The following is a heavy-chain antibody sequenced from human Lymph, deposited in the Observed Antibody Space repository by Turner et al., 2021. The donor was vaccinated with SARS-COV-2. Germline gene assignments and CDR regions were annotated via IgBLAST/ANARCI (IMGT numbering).Heavy chain of an antibody. CDR2: IYYRGST. D-gene: IGHD2-21*02. CDR3: ARETVNNWVDP. CDR1: GGYMNSNY. J-gene: IGHJ5*02. Sequence: QVQLQDSGSILVKSLETLSLSCTVSGGYMNSNYWKWIRQLPGKRLEWIGYIYYRGSTNNNPSLKSRVTISVDTSKNQFSLKLTSVTAADTAIYYCARETVNNWVDPWGQGILVTVSS. V-gene: IGHV4-59*01.